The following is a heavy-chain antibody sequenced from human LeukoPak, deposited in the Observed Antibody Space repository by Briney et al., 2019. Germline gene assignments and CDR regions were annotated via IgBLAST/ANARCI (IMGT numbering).Heavy chain of an antibody. CDR2: IWYDGGNI. CDR3: ARDGDFTKQLATGCFDY. V-gene: IGHV3-33*01. J-gene: IGHJ4*02. CDR1: GFSFSTFV. D-gene: IGHD6-13*01. Sequence: PGGSLRLSCSASGFSFSTFVMHWVRPAPGKGLEWVALIWYDGGNIFYADSVKGRFTISRDNSKNTLYLQMNSLRDEDTAVYYCARDGDFTKQLATGCFDYWGQGSLVTVSS.